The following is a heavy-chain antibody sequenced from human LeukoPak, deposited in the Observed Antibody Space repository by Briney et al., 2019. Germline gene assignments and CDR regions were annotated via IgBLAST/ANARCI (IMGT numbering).Heavy chain of an antibody. CDR3: AREENIAVAGIDI. CDR1: GGSFSGYY. V-gene: IGHV4-34*01. D-gene: IGHD6-19*01. CDR2: INHSGST. Sequence: SETLSLTCAVYGGSFSGYYWSWIRQPPGKGLEWIGEINHSGSTNYNPSLKGRVTISVDTSKNQFSLKLSSVTAADTAVYYCAREENIAVAGIDIWGQGTMVTVSS. J-gene: IGHJ3*02.